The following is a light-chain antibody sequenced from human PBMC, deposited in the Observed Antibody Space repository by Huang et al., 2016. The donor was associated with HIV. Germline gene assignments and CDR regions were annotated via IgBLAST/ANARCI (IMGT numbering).Light chain of an antibody. Sequence: DIVMTQSPLSLPVTPGEPASISCRSSQSLLYSNGNNYLDWYQQKPGQSPQLLINLGSNRAAGVPDRFSGSGAGTEFTLKISRVEAEDVGVYYCMQALQTPYTFGQGTKLEIK. CDR2: LGS. V-gene: IGKV2-28*01. CDR3: MQALQTPYT. J-gene: IGKJ2*01. CDR1: QSLLYSNGNNY.